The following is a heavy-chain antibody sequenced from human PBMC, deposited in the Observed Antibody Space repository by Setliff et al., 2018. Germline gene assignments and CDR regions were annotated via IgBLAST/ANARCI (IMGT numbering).Heavy chain of an antibody. D-gene: IGHD3-22*01. V-gene: IGHV3-48*03. Sequence: PGGSLRLSCAASGFTFSSYAMSWVRQAPGKGLEWVSAISSSGSTIYYADSVKGRFTISRDNAKNSLCLQMNSLRAEDTAVYYCARDGRYYDSSGYYYIGRVVAFDIWGQGTMVTVSS. CDR1: GFTFSSYA. J-gene: IGHJ3*02. CDR3: ARDGRYYDSSGYYYIGRVVAFDI. CDR2: ISSSGSTI.